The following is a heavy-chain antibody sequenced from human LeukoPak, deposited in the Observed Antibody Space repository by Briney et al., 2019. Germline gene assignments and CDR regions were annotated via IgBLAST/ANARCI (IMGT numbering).Heavy chain of an antibody. Sequence: GASVKVSCKSSGYTFTNYGISWVRQAPGQGLEWMGWVSAYNGNTNYAQKLQGRVTMTTDTSTSTAYMELRSLRSDDTAVYYCARDYDFWSGYYTSMDVWGKGTTVTVSS. CDR2: VSAYNGNT. J-gene: IGHJ6*04. CDR1: GYTFTNYG. V-gene: IGHV1-18*01. D-gene: IGHD3-3*01. CDR3: ARDYDFWSGYYTSMDV.